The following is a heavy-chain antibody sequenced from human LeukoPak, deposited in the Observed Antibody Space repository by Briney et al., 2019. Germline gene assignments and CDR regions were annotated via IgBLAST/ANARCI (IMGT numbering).Heavy chain of an antibody. J-gene: IGHJ4*02. CDR2: IKADGSRI. D-gene: IGHD5-12*01. CDR1: GFTFSTNW. CDR3: AKEGYSGFVTFDH. Sequence: GGSLRLSCAASGFTFSTNWMSWVRQAPGKGLEWVANIKADGSRIAYADSVKGRLTISRDNPKNSVYLQMSSLRAEDTAVYYCAKEGYSGFVTFDHWGQGTLATVSS. V-gene: IGHV3-7*01.